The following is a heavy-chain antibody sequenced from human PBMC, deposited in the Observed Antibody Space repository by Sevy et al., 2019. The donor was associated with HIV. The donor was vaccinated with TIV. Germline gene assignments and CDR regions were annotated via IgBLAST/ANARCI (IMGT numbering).Heavy chain of an antibody. V-gene: IGHV3-30*18. D-gene: IGHD3-22*01. CDR1: GFTFSSYG. CDR2: ISYDGSNK. Sequence: GESLKISCAASGFTFSSYGMHWVRQAPGKGLEWVAVISYDGSNKYYADSVKGRFTISRDNSKNTLYLQMNSLRAEDTAVYYCAKRKGLGYYYYGMDVWGQGTTVTVSS. J-gene: IGHJ6*02. CDR3: AKRKGLGYYYYGMDV.